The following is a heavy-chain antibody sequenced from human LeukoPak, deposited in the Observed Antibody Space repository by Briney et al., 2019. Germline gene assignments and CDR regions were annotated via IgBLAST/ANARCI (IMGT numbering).Heavy chain of an antibody. CDR1: GFTFSSYP. Sequence: GGSLRLSCAASGFTFSSYPMHWVRQAPGKGLEWVATISYDGSSEYYADSVKGRFTVSRDNSKNTLNLQMNSLKTEGTAVYYCARGGSSPYSYGVHGGQGTLVTVSS. V-gene: IGHV3-30-3*01. J-gene: IGHJ4*02. CDR3: ARGGSSPYSYGVH. CDR2: ISYDGSSE. D-gene: IGHD5-18*01.